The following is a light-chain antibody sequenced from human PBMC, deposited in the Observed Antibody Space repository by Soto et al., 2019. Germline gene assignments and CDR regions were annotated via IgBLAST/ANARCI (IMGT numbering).Light chain of an antibody. CDR3: QQDYNLPIT. Sequence: EVVLTQSPATLSLSPGEGATLSCRVSQSISSSYLPWYQQRPGQAPRLLIYGASTRATGIPARFSGSGRGSGTDFTLTISSLQPEDFAVYYCQQDYNLPITFGQGTRLEI. CDR2: GAS. J-gene: IGKJ5*01. V-gene: IGKV3D-7*01. CDR1: QSISSSY.